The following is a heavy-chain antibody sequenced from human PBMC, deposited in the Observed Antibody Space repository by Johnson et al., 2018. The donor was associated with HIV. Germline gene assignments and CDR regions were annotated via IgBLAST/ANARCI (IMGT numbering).Heavy chain of an antibody. V-gene: IGHV3-11*04. CDR3: AREGPYWAFDI. Sequence: QVQLVESGGGLVKPGGSLRLSCAASGFTFSDYYMSWIRQAPGKGLEWVSNISRSGSTIYHADSVKGRLIISRDNAKNSLYLQMSSLRAEDTAVYYCAREGPYWAFDIWGQGTTVTVSS. J-gene: IGHJ3*02. CDR2: ISRSGSTI. CDR1: GFTFSDYY. D-gene: IGHD2-15*01.